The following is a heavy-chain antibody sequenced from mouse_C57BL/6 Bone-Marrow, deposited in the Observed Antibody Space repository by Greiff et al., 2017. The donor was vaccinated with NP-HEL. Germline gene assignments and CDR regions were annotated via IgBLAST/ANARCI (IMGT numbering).Heavy chain of an antibody. J-gene: IGHJ2*01. V-gene: IGHV1-59*01. CDR1: GYTFTSYW. CDR2: IDPSDSYT. D-gene: IGHD2-4*01. Sequence: QVQLQQPGAELVRPGTSVKLSCKASGYTFTSYWMHWVKQRPGQGLEWIGVIDPSDSYTTYNQKFKGKATLTVDTSSSTAYMQLSSLTSEDSAVYYCARGYYDYDADYWGQGTTLTVSS. CDR3: ARGYYDYDADY.